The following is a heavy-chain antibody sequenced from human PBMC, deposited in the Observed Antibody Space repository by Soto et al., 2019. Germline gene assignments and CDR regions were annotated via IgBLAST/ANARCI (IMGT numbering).Heavy chain of an antibody. D-gene: IGHD3-16*02. J-gene: IGHJ6*03. CDR1: GYTFTSYG. CDR2: ISAYNGNT. CDR3: ARDLYDYIWGSYRPSNYYYMDV. V-gene: IGHV1-18*01. Sequence: QVQLVQSGAEVKKPGASVKVACKASGYTFTSYGISWVRQAPGQGLEWMGWISAYNGNTNYAQKRQGRVTMTTDTSTSTAYMELRSLRSDDTAVYYCARDLYDYIWGSYRPSNYYYMDVWGKGTTVTVSS.